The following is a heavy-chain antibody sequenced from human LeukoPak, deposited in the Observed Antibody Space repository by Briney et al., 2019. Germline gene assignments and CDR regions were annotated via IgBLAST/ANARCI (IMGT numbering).Heavy chain of an antibody. CDR1: GYTFTSYD. V-gene: IGHV1-8*01. Sequence: EASVKVSCKASGYTFTSYDINWVRQATGQGLEWMGWMNPNSGNTGYAQKFQGRVTMTRNTSISTAYMELSSLRSEDTAVYYCARGGYSSSWYGPRGMDVWGQGTTVTVSS. CDR3: ARGGYSSSWYGPRGMDV. J-gene: IGHJ6*02. D-gene: IGHD6-13*01. CDR2: MNPNSGNT.